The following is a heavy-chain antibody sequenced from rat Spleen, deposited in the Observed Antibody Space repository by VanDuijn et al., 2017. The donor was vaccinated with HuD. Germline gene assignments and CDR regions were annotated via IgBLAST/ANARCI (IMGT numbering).Heavy chain of an antibody. CDR2: MWRSGST. Sequence: QVQLKESGPGLVQPSQTLSLTCTVSGLSLTSNSVSWIRQPPGKGLEWMGVMWRSGSTEYNSGLKSRLSISRDTSKSQVFLKMNNLQTEDTAMYFCVREGVNYYSAPFDYWGQGVMVTVSS. D-gene: IGHD1-2*01. J-gene: IGHJ2*01. CDR3: VREGVNYYSAPFDY. V-gene: IGHV2-1*01. CDR1: GLSLTSNS.